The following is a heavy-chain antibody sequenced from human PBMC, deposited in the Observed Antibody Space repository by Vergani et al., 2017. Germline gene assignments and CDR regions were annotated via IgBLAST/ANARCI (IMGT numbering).Heavy chain of an antibody. V-gene: IGHV3-30*01. CDR1: GFTFCSYA. J-gene: IGHJ6*02. Sequence: QVQLVESGGGVVQPGRSLRLSCAASGFTFCSYAMHWVRQAPGKGLEWVAVISYDGSNKYYADSVKGRFTISRDNYKNTLYLQMNSLRAEDTAVYYCARDLGIGNGDKTYYYYGMDVWGQGTTVTVSS. CDR3: ARDLGIGNGDKTYYYYGMDV. D-gene: IGHD4-17*01. CDR2: ISYDGSNK.